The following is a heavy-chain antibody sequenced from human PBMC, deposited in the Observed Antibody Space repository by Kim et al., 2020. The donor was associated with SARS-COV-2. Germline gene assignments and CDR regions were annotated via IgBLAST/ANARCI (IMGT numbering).Heavy chain of an antibody. V-gene: IGHV3-30*18. D-gene: IGHD6-19*01. J-gene: IGHJ4*02. CDR2: ISYDGSNK. CDR1: GFTFSSYG. Sequence: GGSLRLSCAASGFTFSSYGMHWVRQAPGKGLEWVAVISYDGSNKYYADSVKGRFTISRDNSKNTLYLQMNSLRAEDTAVYYCAKDGGGTVAARETGGGQGTLVTVSS. CDR3: AKDGGGTVAARETG.